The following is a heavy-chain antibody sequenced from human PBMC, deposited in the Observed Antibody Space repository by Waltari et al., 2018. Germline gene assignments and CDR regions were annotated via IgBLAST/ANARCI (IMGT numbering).Heavy chain of an antibody. V-gene: IGHV3-30*03. Sequence: QVQLVESGGGVVQPGRSLRLSCAASGFTFSSSCMHWVRQPPGRGLEWVAVISSDGSRKSYADSVKGRFSISRDNSKNSLSLEMNSLRPEDTAVYYCASCTGGNCYYYGFDVWGQGTTVTVSS. CDR1: GFTFSSSC. CDR3: ASCTGGNCYYYGFDV. D-gene: IGHD2-8*02. CDR2: ISSDGSRK. J-gene: IGHJ6*02.